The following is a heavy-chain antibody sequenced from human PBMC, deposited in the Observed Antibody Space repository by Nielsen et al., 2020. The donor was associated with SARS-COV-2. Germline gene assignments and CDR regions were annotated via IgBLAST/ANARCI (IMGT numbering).Heavy chain of an antibody. CDR2: ISGGGGST. CDR3: AKGDGDSWSPFLYVES. Sequence: GGSLRLSCAASGFTISYDYRNGVRQAPGKGLEWVSAISGGGGSTYYAVSVKGRFTISRDNSKKTLYLQMNSLHTDDSAVYYCAKGDGDSWSPFLYVESWGQGTLVTVSS. J-gene: IGHJ4*02. CDR1: GFTISYDY. D-gene: IGHD6-13*01. V-gene: IGHV3-23*01.